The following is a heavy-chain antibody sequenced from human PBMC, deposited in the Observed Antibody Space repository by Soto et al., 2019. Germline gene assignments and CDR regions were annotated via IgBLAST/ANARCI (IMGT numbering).Heavy chain of an antibody. J-gene: IGHJ5*02. CDR1: GYTFTSYD. CDR2: MNPNSGKT. V-gene: IGHV1-8*01. Sequence: ASVKVSCKASGYTFTSYDINWVRQATGQGLEWMGWMNPNSGKTGYAQKFQARVNMASNTSISTAYRELGSLRSEDTAVEYCARVNRAPFDILTGYYIGNWFDPWGQGTLVTVSS. CDR3: ARVNRAPFDILTGYYIGNWFDP. D-gene: IGHD3-9*01.